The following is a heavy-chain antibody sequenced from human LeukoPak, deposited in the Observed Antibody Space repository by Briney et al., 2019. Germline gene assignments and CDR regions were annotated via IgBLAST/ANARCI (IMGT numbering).Heavy chain of an antibody. CDR2: INPNTGNP. J-gene: IGHJ4*02. CDR3: ARGAPYYYGSGSNNDY. D-gene: IGHD3-10*01. CDR1: GYAFTRYA. V-gene: IGHV7-4-1*02. Sequence: GASVKVSCKASGYAFTRYAMNWLRQAPGQGLEWMGWINPNTGNPTYAQGFTGRFVFSLDTSVSTAYLQISSLKAEDTAVYYCARGAPYYYGSGSNNDYWGQGTLVTVSS.